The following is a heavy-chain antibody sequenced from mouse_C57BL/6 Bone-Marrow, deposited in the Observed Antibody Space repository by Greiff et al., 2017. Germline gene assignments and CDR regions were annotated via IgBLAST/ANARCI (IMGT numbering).Heavy chain of an antibody. Sequence: VQLQQPGAELVKPGASVKLSCKASGYTFTSYWITWVKQGPGQGLEWIGDIYPTSGRTNYNEKFKSKAILTVDTSSNTAYMQLSSLTSEDSAVFYCARSGPLVRSFDYWGQGTTLTVSS. V-gene: IGHV1-55*01. J-gene: IGHJ2*01. CDR3: ARSGPLVRSFDY. D-gene: IGHD1-1*01. CDR2: IYPTSGRT. CDR1: GYTFTSYW.